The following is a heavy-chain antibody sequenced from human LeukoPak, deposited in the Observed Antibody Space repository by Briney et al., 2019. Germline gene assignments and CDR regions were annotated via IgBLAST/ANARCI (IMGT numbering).Heavy chain of an antibody. CDR1: GFTFSSYA. J-gene: IGHJ5*02. CDR2: ISGSGGST. Sequence: GGSLRLSCAASGFTFSSYAMSWVRQAPGKGLEWVSAISGSGGSTYYADSVKGRFTISRDNSKNTLYLQMNRLRAEDTAVYYCAREGCSSTSCYPGWFDPWGQGTLVTVSS. D-gene: IGHD2-2*01. V-gene: IGHV3-23*01. CDR3: AREGCSSTSCYPGWFDP.